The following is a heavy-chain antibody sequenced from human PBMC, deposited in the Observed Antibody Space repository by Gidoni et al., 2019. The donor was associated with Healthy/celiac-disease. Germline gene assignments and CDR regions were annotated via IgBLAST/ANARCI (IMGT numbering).Heavy chain of an antibody. D-gene: IGHD3-9*01. J-gene: IGHJ6*02. CDR1: GYTFTSYY. CDR2: IHPSGGST. V-gene: IGHV1-46*03. CDR3: ARERPYPRQYYDILTGPGGGYYGMDV. Sequence: QVQLVQSGAEVKKPGASAKVSCKASGYTFTSYYMHWVRQSPEQGLEWMGIIHPSGGSTSYEQKFQGRVTMTRDTSTSTVYMERSSLRSEDTAVYYCARERPYPRQYYDILTGPGGGYYGMDVWGQGTTVTVSS.